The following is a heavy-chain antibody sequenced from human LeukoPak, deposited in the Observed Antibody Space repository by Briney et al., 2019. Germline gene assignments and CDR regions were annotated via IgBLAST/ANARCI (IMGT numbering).Heavy chain of an antibody. V-gene: IGHV5-51*01. CDR2: IYPGDFDT. D-gene: IGHD5-12*01. Sequence: GAPLKISSKVPGSLFTSYLIGWVRKIPGKGLGWRGIIYPGDFDTSYSPSFQGQVTISADKSISTAYLQWSSLKASDTAMYYCARTFGGYDSFRFDPWGQGALVTVAS. J-gene: IGHJ5*02. CDR3: ARTFGGYDSFRFDP. CDR1: GSLFTSYL.